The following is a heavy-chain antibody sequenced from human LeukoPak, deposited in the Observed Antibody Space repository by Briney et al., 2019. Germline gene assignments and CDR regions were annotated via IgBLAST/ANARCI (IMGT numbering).Heavy chain of an antibody. Sequence: PSETLSLTCAVYGDSFSGYYWSWIRQPPGKGLEWIAEINHRGTTHYNPSLKSRVNISADTSKNQFSLHLDSVTAADTAVYYCARSWAGMYYPFYYFDYWGQGTLVSVSS. CDR3: ARSWAGMYYPFYYFDY. J-gene: IGHJ4*02. CDR2: INHRGTT. CDR1: GDSFSGYY. D-gene: IGHD1-26*01. V-gene: IGHV4-34*01.